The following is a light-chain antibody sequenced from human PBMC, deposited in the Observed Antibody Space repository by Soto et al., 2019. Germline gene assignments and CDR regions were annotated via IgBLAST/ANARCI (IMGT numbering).Light chain of an antibody. CDR3: QQYDNYPLT. J-gene: IGKJ4*01. Sequence: DIQMTQSPSTLSASVGDRVTITCRASQSISSWLAWYQQKPGRAPKFLIYDASSLESGVPSRFSGSGSGTEFTLTISNLQPDDFATYYCQQYDNYPLTFGGGNKVDIK. V-gene: IGKV1-5*01. CDR1: QSISSW. CDR2: DAS.